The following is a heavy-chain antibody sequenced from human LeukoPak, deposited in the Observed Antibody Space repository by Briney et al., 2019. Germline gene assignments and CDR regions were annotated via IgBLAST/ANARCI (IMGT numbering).Heavy chain of an antibody. CDR3: AREVGPARYYYYMDV. D-gene: IGHD6-6*01. CDR2: IYYSGST. Sequence: SETLSLTCTVSGGSISSSSYYWGWIRQPPGKGLEWIGSIYYSGSTYYNPSLKSRVTISVDTSKNQFSLKLSSVTAADTAVYYCAREVGPARYYYYMDVWGKGTTVTVSS. V-gene: IGHV4-39*07. J-gene: IGHJ6*03. CDR1: GGSISSSSYY.